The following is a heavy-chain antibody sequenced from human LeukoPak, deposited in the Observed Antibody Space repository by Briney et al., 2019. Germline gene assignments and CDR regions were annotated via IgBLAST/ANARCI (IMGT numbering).Heavy chain of an antibody. Sequence: GGSLRLSCAASGFTFSSYTMSWVRQAPGKGLEWVSGLSGSGITTYYADSVNGRFTISRDNSKNTLYLQMNSLRAEDTAVYYCAKGEYSSGWSSLDYWGQGTLVTVSS. CDR1: GFTFSSYT. CDR2: LSGSGITT. V-gene: IGHV3-23*01. CDR3: AKGEYSSGWSSLDY. D-gene: IGHD6-19*01. J-gene: IGHJ4*02.